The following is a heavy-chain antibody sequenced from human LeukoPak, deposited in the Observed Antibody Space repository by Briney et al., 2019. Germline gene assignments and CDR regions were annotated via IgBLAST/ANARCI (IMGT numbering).Heavy chain of an antibody. V-gene: IGHV4-34*01. CDR1: GGSFSGYY. CDR2: INHSGST. D-gene: IGHD4-23*01. CDR3: ARGPGYGGNSTLDY. J-gene: IGHJ4*02. Sequence: SETLSLTCAVYGGSFSGYYWSWIRQPPGKGLEWIGEINHSGSTNYNPSLKSRVTISVDTSKNQFSLKLSSVTAADTAVYYCARGPGYGGNSTLDYWGQGTLVTVPS.